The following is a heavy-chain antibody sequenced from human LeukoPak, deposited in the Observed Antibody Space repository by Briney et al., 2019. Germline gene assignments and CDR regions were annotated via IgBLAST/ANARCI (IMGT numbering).Heavy chain of an antibody. V-gene: IGHV3-23*01. CDR3: AQAALRATPLPFAY. J-gene: IGHJ4*02. Sequence: PGGSLILSCAASGLTFRSYAMNWVRQAPGHGLEWVSAISGSGDSTYYAHSVKCRFTISRDNSKNTLYLQMNSRRLEHTAVYYCAQAALRATPLPFAYWGQGTLVTVSS. CDR1: GLTFRSYA. CDR2: ISGSGDST. D-gene: IGHD4-17*01.